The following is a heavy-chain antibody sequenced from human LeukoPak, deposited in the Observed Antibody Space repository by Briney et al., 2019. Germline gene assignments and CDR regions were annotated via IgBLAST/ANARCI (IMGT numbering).Heavy chain of an antibody. Sequence: PGGSLRLSCAASGFTFSSYEMNWVRQAPGKGLEWVSYISTSGSTIYYADSVKGRFTISRDNAKNSLYLQMNSLRAEDTAVYFCARISGLDAFDIWGQGTVVTVTS. CDR1: GFTFSSYE. D-gene: IGHD2-15*01. CDR3: ARISGLDAFDI. CDR2: ISTSGSTI. J-gene: IGHJ3*02. V-gene: IGHV3-48*03.